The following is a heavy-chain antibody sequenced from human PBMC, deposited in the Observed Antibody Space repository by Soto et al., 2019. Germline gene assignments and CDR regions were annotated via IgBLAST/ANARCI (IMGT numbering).Heavy chain of an antibody. CDR2: IYYSGST. CDR3: ARSDGRY. Sequence: SQTLSLTCAVYGGSFSGHYWSWIRQPPGKGLEWIGYIYYSGSTNYNPSLKSRVTISVDTPKNQFSLKLSSVTAADTAVYYCARSDGRYWGQGTLVTVSS. CDR1: GGSFSGHY. J-gene: IGHJ4*02. V-gene: IGHV4-59*11.